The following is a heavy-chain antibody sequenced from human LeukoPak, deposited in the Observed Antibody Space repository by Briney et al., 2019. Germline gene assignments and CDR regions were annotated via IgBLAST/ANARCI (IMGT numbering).Heavy chain of an antibody. J-gene: IGHJ3*02. CDR2: IYYSGSP. CDR3: ASTTVVTPRAFDI. Sequence: SETLSLTCTVSGGSISSSSYYWGWNRQPRGEGREFIGSIYYSGSPHYIPSLKTRVTISVDTSKNQFSLKLSSVTAADTAVYYCASTTVVTPRAFDIWGQGTMVTVSS. CDR1: GGSISSSSYY. D-gene: IGHD4-23*01. V-gene: IGHV4-39*07.